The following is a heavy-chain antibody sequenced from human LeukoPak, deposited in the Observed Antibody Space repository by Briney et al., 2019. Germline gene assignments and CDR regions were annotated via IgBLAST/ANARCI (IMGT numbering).Heavy chain of an antibody. CDR2: ISGGGDST. V-gene: IGHV3-23*01. J-gene: IGHJ4*02. CDR3: ARDCEVAGNFDY. Sequence: GGSLRPSCAASKFTFSSYAMSWVRQAPGKGLEWVSAISGGGDSTFYTDSVKGRFTISRDNSKNTLYLEMNSLRADDTAVYYCARDCEVAGNFDYWGQGTLVTVSS. CDR1: KFTFSSYA. D-gene: IGHD6-19*01.